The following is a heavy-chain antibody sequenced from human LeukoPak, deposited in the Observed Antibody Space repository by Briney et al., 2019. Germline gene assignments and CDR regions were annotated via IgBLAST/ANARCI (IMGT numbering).Heavy chain of an antibody. D-gene: IGHD1-26*01. CDR3: ARVTGGSYGGLYFDY. J-gene: IGHJ4*02. V-gene: IGHV1-18*01. Sequence: ASVKVSCKASGYTFTSYGISWVRQAPGQGLEWVGWISAYNGNTNYAQKLQGRVTMTTDTSTSTAYMELRSLRSDDTAVYYCARVTGGSYGGLYFDYWGQGTLVTVSS. CDR2: ISAYNGNT. CDR1: GYTFTSYG.